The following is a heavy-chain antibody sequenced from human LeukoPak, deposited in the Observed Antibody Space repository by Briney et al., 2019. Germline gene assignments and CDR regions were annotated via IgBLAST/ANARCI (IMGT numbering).Heavy chain of an antibody. CDR2: INHSGST. J-gene: IGHJ4*02. Sequence: SETLSLTCAVYGGSFSGYYWSWIRQPPGKGLEWVGEINHSGSTNYNPSLKSRVTISVDTSKNQFSLKLSSVTAADTAVYYCARPSKRYYYGSGSYYFDYWGQGTLVTVSS. CDR1: GGSFSGYY. V-gene: IGHV4-34*01. CDR3: ARPSKRYYYGSGSYYFDY. D-gene: IGHD3-10*01.